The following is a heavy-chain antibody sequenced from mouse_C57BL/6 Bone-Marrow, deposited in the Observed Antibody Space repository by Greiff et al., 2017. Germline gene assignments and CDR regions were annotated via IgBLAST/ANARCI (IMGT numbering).Heavy chain of an antibody. CDR2: IDPNSGGT. D-gene: IGHD2-2*01. J-gene: IGHJ4*01. CDR1: GYTFTSYW. V-gene: IGHV1-72*01. CDR3: ARGTGGYDGRGYAMDY. Sequence: QVQLQQSGAELVKPGASVKLSCKASGYTFTSYWMHWVKQRPGRGLEWIGRIDPNSGGTKYNEKFKSKATLTVDKPSSTAYMQLSSLTSEDSAVYYCARGTGGYDGRGYAMDYWGQGTSVTVSS.